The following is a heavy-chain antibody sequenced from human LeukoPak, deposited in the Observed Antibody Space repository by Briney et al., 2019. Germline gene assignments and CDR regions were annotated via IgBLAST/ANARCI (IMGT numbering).Heavy chain of an antibody. V-gene: IGHV4-59*12. Sequence: SETLSLTCTVSGGSISDYYWSWIRQPPGKGLEWIAYVYYSGRINYNPSLKSRVTISVDTSKNQFSLKLSSVTAADTAVYYCARDRGYGDYDGGDYWGQGTLVTVSS. CDR3: ARDRGYGDYDGGDY. CDR1: GGSISDYY. D-gene: IGHD4-17*01. CDR2: VYYSGRI. J-gene: IGHJ4*02.